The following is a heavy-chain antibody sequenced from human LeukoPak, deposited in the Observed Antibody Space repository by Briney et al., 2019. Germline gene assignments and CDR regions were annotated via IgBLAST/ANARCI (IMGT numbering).Heavy chain of an antibody. D-gene: IGHD3-10*01. V-gene: IGHV4-39*01. Sequence: SETLSLTCTVSGGSLSSSSYYWGWIRQPPGKGLEWIGSIYYSGSTYYNPSLKSRVTISVDTSKNQFSLKRSSVTAADTAVYYCARLWFGELYWGQGTLVTVSS. CDR2: IYYSGST. CDR3: ARLWFGELY. J-gene: IGHJ4*02. CDR1: GGSLSSSSYY.